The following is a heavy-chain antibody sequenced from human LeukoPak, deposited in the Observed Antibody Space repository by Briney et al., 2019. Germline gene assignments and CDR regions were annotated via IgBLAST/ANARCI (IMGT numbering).Heavy chain of an antibody. CDR2: ISGYNGDT. Sequence: ASVKVSCRTSGYTFTSHGITWVRQAPGQGLEWMGWISGYNGDTIYAQRFQGRITMTTETSTSTAYMEVWSLTSDDTAVYYCARDPSNTSGRFWYLDVWGRGTLVTVSA. CDR1: GYTFTSHG. V-gene: IGHV1-18*01. J-gene: IGHJ2*01. D-gene: IGHD6-19*01. CDR3: ARDPSNTSGRFWYLDV.